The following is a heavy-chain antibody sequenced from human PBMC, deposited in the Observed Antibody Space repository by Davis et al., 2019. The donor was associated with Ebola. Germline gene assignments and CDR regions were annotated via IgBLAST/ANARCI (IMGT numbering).Heavy chain of an antibody. J-gene: IGHJ4*02. D-gene: IGHD6-19*01. CDR2: IYDYST. Sequence: GESLKISCAASGFTVSSNHMSWVRQAPGKGLEWVSVIYDYSTAYADSVRGRFIISRDKSNNTLYLEMNSLRVDDTAVYYCATTQWLREFDNWGQGTLVTVSS. CDR1: GFTVSSNH. V-gene: IGHV3-53*05. CDR3: ATTQWLREFDN.